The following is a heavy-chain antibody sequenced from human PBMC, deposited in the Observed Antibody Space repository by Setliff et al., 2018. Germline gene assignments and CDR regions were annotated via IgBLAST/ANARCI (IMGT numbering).Heavy chain of an antibody. CDR1: GGSFSTYY. J-gene: IGHJ3*02. Sequence: SETLSLTCAVYGGSFSTYYWGWIRQPPGKGLEWIGSIYYSGSTYYNPSLKSRVTISVDTSKNQFSLKLSSVTAADTAVYYCASSRGWLQEAVAFDIWGQGTMVTVSS. V-gene: IGHV4-39*01. CDR2: IYYSGST. D-gene: IGHD5-12*01. CDR3: ASSRGWLQEAVAFDI.